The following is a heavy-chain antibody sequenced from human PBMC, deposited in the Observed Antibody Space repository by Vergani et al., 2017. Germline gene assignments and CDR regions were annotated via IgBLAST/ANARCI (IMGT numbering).Heavy chain of an antibody. V-gene: IGHV3-15*01. CDR1: GFTLSNAW. CDR3: TTDQSLAPFDY. D-gene: IGHD6-19*01. J-gene: IGHJ4*02. Sequence: EVQLVESGGGLVKPGGSLRLFCAASGFTLSNAWMSWVRQAPGQGLEWVGCIKSNTDGGPTDYAAPVKGRFTISRDDSNNTLYLQMNSLKTEDTAVYYCTTDQSLAPFDYWGQGTLVTVSS. CDR2: IKSNTDGGPT.